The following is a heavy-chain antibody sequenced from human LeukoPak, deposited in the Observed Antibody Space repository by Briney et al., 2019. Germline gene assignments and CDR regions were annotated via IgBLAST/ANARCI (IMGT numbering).Heavy chain of an antibody. CDR2: INHSGST. V-gene: IGHV4-34*01. J-gene: IGHJ4*02. D-gene: IGHD6-6*01. Sequence: PSETLSLTCAVYGGSFSGYYWSWIRQPPGKGLEWIGEINHSGSTNYNPSLKSRVTISVDTSKNQFSLKLSSVTAADTAVYYCARGGKYSSSSAIDYWGQGTLVTVSS. CDR3: ARGGKYSSSSAIDY. CDR1: GGSFSGYY.